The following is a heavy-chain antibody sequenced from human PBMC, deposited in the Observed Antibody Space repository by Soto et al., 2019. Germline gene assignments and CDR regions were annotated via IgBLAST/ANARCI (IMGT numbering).Heavy chain of an antibody. V-gene: IGHV3-15*01. CDR1: GFTFTNAW. CDR2: IKSKTDGGTT. J-gene: IGHJ1*01. CDR3: TTARGTYGAEYFQH. D-gene: IGHD4-17*01. Sequence: EVQLVESGGGLVKPGGSLRLSCAASGFTFTNAWMSWVRQAPGKGLEWVGRIKSKTDGGTTDYAAPVKGSFTISRDDSKNTLYLQMNSLKTEDTAVYYCTTARGTYGAEYFQHWGQGTLVTVSS.